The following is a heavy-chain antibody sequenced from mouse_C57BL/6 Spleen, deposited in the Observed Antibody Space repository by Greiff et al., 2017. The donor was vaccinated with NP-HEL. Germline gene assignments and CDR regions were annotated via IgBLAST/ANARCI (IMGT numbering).Heavy chain of an antibody. CDR2: INPGSGGT. J-gene: IGHJ2*01. Sequence: VQLQQSGAELVRPGTSVKVSCKASGYAFTNYLIEWVKQRPGQGLEWIGVINPGSGGTNYNEKFKGKATLTADKSSSTAYMQLSSLTSEDSAVYFGARGVTTVVGNYFDYWGQGTTLTVSS. CDR3: ARGVTTVVGNYFDY. CDR1: GYAFTNYL. D-gene: IGHD1-1*01. V-gene: IGHV1-54*01.